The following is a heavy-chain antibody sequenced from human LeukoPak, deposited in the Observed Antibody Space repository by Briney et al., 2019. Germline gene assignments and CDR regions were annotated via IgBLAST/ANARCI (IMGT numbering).Heavy chain of an antibody. Sequence: SETLSLTCTVAAGSISNHYWSWMRQSPGKGLEWIAYIFYTGSYNYNPSLKSRVYISVDTSKNQFSLNLTSVTAADTAVYYCTRGRSSLDLWGQGTLVTVSS. CDR3: TRGRSSLDL. J-gene: IGHJ5*02. CDR2: IFYTGSY. D-gene: IGHD6-19*01. CDR1: AGSISNHY. V-gene: IGHV4-59*11.